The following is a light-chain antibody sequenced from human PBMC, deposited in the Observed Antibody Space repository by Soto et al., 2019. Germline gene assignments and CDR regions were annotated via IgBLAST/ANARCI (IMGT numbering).Light chain of an antibody. V-gene: IGLV2-14*01. CDR1: SSDIGASNY. CDR2: EVS. Sequence: SVLTQPASVSGSPGQSITISCTGISSDIGASNYVSWYQQHPGKAPKLMIYEVSHRPSGVSNLFSGSKSGNTASLTISGLRAVDEADYYCSSYTSNGVYVFGTGSKVTVL. J-gene: IGLJ1*01. CDR3: SSYTSNGVYV.